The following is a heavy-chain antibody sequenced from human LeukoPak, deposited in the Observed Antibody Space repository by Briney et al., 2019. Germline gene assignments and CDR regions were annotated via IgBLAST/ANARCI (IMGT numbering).Heavy chain of an antibody. D-gene: IGHD6-13*01. Sequence: TLSLTCTVSGGSISSGGYYWSWIRQDPGKGLEWIGYVYYSGSTYYNPSLKSRVTISVDTSKNQFSLKLSSVTAADTAVYYCARDTAAATVDYWGQGTLVTVSS. V-gene: IGHV4-31*03. CDR2: VYYSGST. CDR3: ARDTAAATVDY. J-gene: IGHJ4*02. CDR1: GGSISSGGYY.